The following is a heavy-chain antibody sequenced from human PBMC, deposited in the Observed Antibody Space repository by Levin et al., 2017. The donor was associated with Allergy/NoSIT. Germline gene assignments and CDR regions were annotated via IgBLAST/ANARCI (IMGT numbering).Heavy chain of an antibody. J-gene: IGHJ4*02. CDR1: GFTFDEYA. CDR3: AKDWEKYNWNYVSFDY. D-gene: IGHD1-7*01. Sequence: GGSLRLSCAASGFTFDEYAMHWVRQAPGKGLERVSGISWNSSSIGYADSVKGRFTISRDNAKNSLYLQMNSLRAEDTALYYCAKDWEKYNWNYVSFDYWGQGTLVTVSS. CDR2: ISWNSSSI. V-gene: IGHV3-9*01.